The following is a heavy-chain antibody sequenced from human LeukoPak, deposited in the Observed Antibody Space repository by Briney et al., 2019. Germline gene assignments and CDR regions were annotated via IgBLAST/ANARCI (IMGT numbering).Heavy chain of an antibody. V-gene: IGHV4-4*07. CDR1: GGSISTYY. Sequence: SETLSLTCTVSGGSISTYYWSWIPQPAGKGLEWIVRIYPSGSTNYNPSLKSRVTMSADTSKNQFSLKLSSVTAADTAVYYCARAPYGSGANWFDPWGQGTLVTVSS. J-gene: IGHJ5*02. CDR3: ARAPYGSGANWFDP. CDR2: IYPSGST. D-gene: IGHD3-10*01.